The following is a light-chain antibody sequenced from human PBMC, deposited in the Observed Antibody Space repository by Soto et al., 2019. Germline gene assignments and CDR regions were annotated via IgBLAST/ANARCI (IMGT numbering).Light chain of an antibody. Sequence: QSALTQPPSASGSPGQSVTISCTGTSSDVGGYNYVSWYQQHPGKPPKLMIYEVSKRPSGVPDRFSGSKSGNTASLTVSGLQAEDEADYYCSSYAGSNNFGVFGGGTKVTVL. J-gene: IGLJ2*01. CDR3: SSYAGSNNFGV. CDR2: EVS. V-gene: IGLV2-8*01. CDR1: SSDVGGYNY.